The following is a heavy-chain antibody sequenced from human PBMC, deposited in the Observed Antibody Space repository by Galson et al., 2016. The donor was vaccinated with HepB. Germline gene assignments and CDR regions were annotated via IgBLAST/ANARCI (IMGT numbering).Heavy chain of an antibody. Sequence: ETLSLTCTVSGGSIGSSSYFWVWVRQPPGKGLAWIASVYYSGSTTDSRALKNRVTIAEAMSSNHFPLKLRSGTAADTAIYYWAGGALSRYWGQGISVAVSS. CDR3: AGGALSRY. D-gene: IGHD6-25*01. J-gene: IGHJ4*02. CDR1: GGSIGSSSYF. CDR2: VYYSGST. V-gene: IGHV4-39*02.